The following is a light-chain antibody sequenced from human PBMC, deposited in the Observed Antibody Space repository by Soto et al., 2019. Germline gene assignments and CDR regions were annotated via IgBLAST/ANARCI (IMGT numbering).Light chain of an antibody. Sequence: EIVLTQSPATLSSFPGDRVTLSCRASQAVNTRLAWYQHRPGQAPRLLIYLASNRAAGVPARFSGSGSGTDFTLTISDVEPEDFAVYYCQHYNTYSAWTFGQGTKVEIK. V-gene: IGKV3D-11*01. CDR3: QHYNTYSAWT. CDR1: QAVNTR. J-gene: IGKJ1*01. CDR2: LAS.